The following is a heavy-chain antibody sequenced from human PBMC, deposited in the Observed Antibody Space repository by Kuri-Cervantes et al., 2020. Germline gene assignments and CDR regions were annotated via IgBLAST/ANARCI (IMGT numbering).Heavy chain of an antibody. V-gene: IGHV3-7*01. D-gene: IGHD2-15*01. J-gene: IGHJ6*02. Sequence: LSLTCAASGFTFSNYWMSWVRQAPGKGLEWVANIKQDGSNKYYADSVKGRFTISRDNSKNTLYLQMNSLRAEDTAVYYCARDRMGYYYYGMDVWGQGTTVTVSS. CDR3: ARDRMGYYYYGMDV. CDR2: IKQDGSNK. CDR1: GFTFSNYW.